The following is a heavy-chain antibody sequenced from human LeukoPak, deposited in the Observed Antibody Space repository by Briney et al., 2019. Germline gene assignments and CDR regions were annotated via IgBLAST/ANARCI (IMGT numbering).Heavy chain of an antibody. D-gene: IGHD6-19*01. V-gene: IGHV3-30*03. J-gene: IGHJ4*02. CDR1: GFTFSSSG. CDR2: IAADGGVK. CDR3: AREATWGQWYFDL. Sequence: GRSLRLSCAASGFTFSSSGMHWVRRAPGKGLEWVAVIAADGGVKQYADFVKGRFSLSRDNSKNTLFLEMNGLTVEDTAVYYCAREATWGQWYFDLWGQGAPVTVSS.